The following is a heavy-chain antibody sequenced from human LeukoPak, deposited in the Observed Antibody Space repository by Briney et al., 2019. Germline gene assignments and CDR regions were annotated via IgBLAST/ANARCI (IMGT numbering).Heavy chain of an antibody. CDR2: IYHGGST. CDR1: GSAIRSGFY. J-gene: IGHJ4*02. V-gene: IGHV4-38-2*01. Sequence: SETLSLTCAVSGSAIRSGFYWGWLRPPPGKELEWIGSIYHGGSTYYTPSLKSRVTISVDTSKNHFSLSLNSVTVADTAVYYCARYRYGGPADYWGPGIQITVSS. D-gene: IGHD3-16*02. CDR3: ARYRYGGPADY.